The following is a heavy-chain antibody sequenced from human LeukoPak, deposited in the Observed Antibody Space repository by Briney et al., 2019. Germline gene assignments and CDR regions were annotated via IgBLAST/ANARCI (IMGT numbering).Heavy chain of an antibody. CDR3: ARDLNWASPGNFDY. CDR1: GDSVSSNSAA. J-gene: IGHJ4*02. Sequence: SQTLSLTCAIFGDSVSSNSAAWNWIRRSPSRGLEWLGRTYYRSKWYNDYAVSVRSRITINPDTSKNQFSLQLNSVTPEDTAVYYCARDLNWASPGNFDYWGQGTLVTVSS. CDR2: TYYRSKWYN. D-gene: IGHD7-27*01. V-gene: IGHV6-1*01.